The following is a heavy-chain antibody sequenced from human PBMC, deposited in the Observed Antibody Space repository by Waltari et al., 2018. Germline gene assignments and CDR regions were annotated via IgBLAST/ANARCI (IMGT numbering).Heavy chain of an antibody. V-gene: IGHV3-21*01. CDR1: GLSFGTYN. CDR3: VRENCSVTSCFKHFDY. J-gene: IGHJ4*02. CDR2: ISSSSAYK. D-gene: IGHD2-2*01. Sequence: EGQLVESGGGLVKPGGSLRLSCAASGLSFGTYNMNWVRQAPGKGLEGFSYISSSSAYKYYADSVKGRFAISRDNAKNLLFLQMNSLRADDTAVYYCVRENCSVTSCFKHFDYWGRGILVTVSS.